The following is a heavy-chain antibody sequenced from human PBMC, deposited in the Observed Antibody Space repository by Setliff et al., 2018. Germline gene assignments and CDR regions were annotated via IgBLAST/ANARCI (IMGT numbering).Heavy chain of an antibody. D-gene: IGHD5-18*01. V-gene: IGHV4-61*02. CDR2: IYTSGST. CDR1: GGSISSVSYD. J-gene: IGHJ5*02. Sequence: PSETLSLTCTVSGGSISSVSYDWSWIRQPAGKGLEWIGRIYTSGSTNYNPSLKSRFTIAVDTSKNQFSLKLSSVTAADTAVYYCARGKWVTASNWFDPWGQGTLVTVSS. CDR3: ARGKWVTASNWFDP.